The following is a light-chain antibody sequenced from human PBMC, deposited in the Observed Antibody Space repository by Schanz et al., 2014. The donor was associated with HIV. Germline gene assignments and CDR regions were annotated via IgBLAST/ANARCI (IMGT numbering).Light chain of an antibody. CDR3: SSYTSSSTVL. J-gene: IGLJ2*01. CDR1: SSDVGGYRY. Sequence: QSVLTQPPSASGSPGQSVTISCTGTSSDVGGYRYPPWYQQHPGKAPKLLIYEGSERPSGVSNRFSGSKSGNTASLTISGLQAEDETDYYCSSYTSSSTVLFGGGTKLTVL. V-gene: IGLV2-14*01. CDR2: EGS.